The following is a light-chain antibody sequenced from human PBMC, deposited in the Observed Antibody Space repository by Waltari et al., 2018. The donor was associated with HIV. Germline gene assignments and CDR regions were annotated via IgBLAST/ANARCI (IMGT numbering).Light chain of an antibody. CDR1: QGLSNS. J-gene: IGKJ3*01. CDR2: AAS. Sequence: IQLTQPASMPSASVGDRVTITCRASQGLSNSLVWYHLKPGKAPNLLIYAASTLHSGVPSRFSGSGSGTDFTLTIGSLQSEDFGTYYCQPINPRFLTFGPGAQV. V-gene: IGKV1-9*01. CDR3: QPINPRFLT.